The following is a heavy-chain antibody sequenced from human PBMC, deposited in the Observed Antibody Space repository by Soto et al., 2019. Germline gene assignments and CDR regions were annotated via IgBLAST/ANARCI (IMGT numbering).Heavy chain of an antibody. Sequence: ASVKVSCKASGYTFTGYYMHWVRQAPGQGLEWMGWINPNSGGTNYAQKFQGRVTMTRDTSISTAYMELSRLRSDDTAVYYCARVQFKSSWTFDYWGQGTLVTVSS. D-gene: IGHD6-13*01. CDR3: ARVQFKSSWTFDY. V-gene: IGHV1-2*02. CDR1: GYTFTGYY. CDR2: INPNSGGT. J-gene: IGHJ4*02.